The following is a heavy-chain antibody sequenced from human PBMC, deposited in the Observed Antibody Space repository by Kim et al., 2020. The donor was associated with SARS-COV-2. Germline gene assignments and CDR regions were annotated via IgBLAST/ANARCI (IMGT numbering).Heavy chain of an antibody. CDR2: ISYDGSNK. CDR3: AKSRYSSSWYVSSDY. CDR1: GFTFSSYG. V-gene: IGHV3-30*18. D-gene: IGHD6-13*01. Sequence: GGSLRLSCAASGFTFSSYGMHWVRQAPGKGLEWVAVISYDGSNKYYADSVKGRFTISRDNSKNTLYLQMNSLRAEDTAVYYCAKSRYSSSWYVSSDYWGQGTLVTVSS. J-gene: IGHJ4*02.